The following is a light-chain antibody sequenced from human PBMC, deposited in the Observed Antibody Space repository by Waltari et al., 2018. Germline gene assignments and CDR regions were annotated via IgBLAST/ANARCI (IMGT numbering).Light chain of an antibody. J-gene: IGLJ2*01. V-gene: IGLV1-44*01. CDR1: RSNIGSTT. CDR3: STWDDGLAGGVV. Sequence: QAVLTQPPSASGTPGQTVTISCSGSRSNIGSTTVTWYQQLPGNTPKVLIYNNDQRASGVPDRFSGSKSGTSVSLAISGLQSDDKADYYCSTWDDGLAGGVVFGGGTKLTVL. CDR2: NND.